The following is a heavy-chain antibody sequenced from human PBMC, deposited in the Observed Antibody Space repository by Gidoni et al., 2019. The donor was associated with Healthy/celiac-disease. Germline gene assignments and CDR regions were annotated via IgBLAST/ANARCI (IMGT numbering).Heavy chain of an antibody. Sequence: EVQLVESGGGLVQPGGSLKPSCAVSGFTFSGSAMTWVRKASGKGSEWVGSIRSKANSYATAYAALVKGMFTISRDDSKNTAYLQMNSLKTEDTAVYYCTRFLIYYDSSGYLPIEGGMDVWGQGTTVTVSS. D-gene: IGHD3-22*01. J-gene: IGHJ6*02. CDR1: GFTFSGSA. CDR2: IRSKANSYAT. CDR3: TRFLIYYDSSGYLPIEGGMDV. V-gene: IGHV3-73*02.